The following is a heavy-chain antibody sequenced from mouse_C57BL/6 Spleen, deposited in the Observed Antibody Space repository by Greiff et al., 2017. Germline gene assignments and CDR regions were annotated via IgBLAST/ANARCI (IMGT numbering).Heavy chain of an antibody. CDR2: IDPENGDT. CDR3: TPPSLGY. Sequence: VQLQQSGAELVRPGASVKLSCTASGFNIKDDYMHWVKQRPEQGLEWIGWIDPENGDTEYASKFQGKATITADTSSNTAYLQLSSLTSEDTAVYYCTPPSLGYWGQGTTLTVSS. J-gene: IGHJ2*01. D-gene: IGHD3-3*01. CDR1: GFNIKDDY. V-gene: IGHV14-4*01.